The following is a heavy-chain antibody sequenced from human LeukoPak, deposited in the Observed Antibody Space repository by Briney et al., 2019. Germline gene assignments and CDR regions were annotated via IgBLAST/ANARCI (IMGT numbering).Heavy chain of an antibody. V-gene: IGHV4-39*01. Sequence: PSETLSLTCAVSGVSINSSQYYWGWIRQPPGKGLEWIGTMYYSGSTYYNPSLKSRVTISVDTSKNQFFLNLGSVTAADTAVYYCARQREQYVDFWGQGSLVTVSS. CDR2: MYYSGST. J-gene: IGHJ4*02. CDR3: ARQREQYVDF. CDR1: GVSINSSQYY. D-gene: IGHD1-26*01.